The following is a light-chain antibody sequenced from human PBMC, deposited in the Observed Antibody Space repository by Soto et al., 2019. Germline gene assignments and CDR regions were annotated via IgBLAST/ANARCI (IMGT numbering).Light chain of an antibody. CDR3: CSYAGSYNYV. J-gene: IGLJ1*01. CDR1: SSDVGGYNY. V-gene: IGLV2-11*01. CDR2: DVS. Sequence: QSALTQPRSVSGSPGQSVTISCTGTSSDVGGYNYVSWYQQHPGKAPKLMIYDVSKRPSGVPDRFSGSKSGNTASLTISGLQAEGEADYYCCSYAGSYNYVFGTGTKVTV.